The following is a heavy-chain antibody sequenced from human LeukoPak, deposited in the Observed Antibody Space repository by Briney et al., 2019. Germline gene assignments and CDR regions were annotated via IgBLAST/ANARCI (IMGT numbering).Heavy chain of an antibody. Sequence: GGSLRLSCAASGFTFSSYGMHWVRQAPGKGLEWVAVIRYDGSNKYYADSVKGRFTISRDNSKNTLYLQMNSLRAEDTAVYYCARGVPYASWSGPHYSDYWGQGTLVTVSS. J-gene: IGHJ4*02. CDR2: IRYDGSNK. D-gene: IGHD3-3*01. CDR3: ARGVPYASWSGPHYSDY. V-gene: IGHV3-33*01. CDR1: GFTFSSYG.